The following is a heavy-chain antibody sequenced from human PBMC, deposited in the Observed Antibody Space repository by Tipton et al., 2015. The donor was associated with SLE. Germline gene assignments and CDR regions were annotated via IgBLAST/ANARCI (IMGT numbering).Heavy chain of an antibody. CDR3: ARDRSITIFGVVTPGGAFDI. J-gene: IGHJ3*02. D-gene: IGHD3-3*01. Sequence: TLSLTCTVSGGSISSSSYYWGWIRQPPGKGLEWIGSIYYSGSTYYNPSLKSRVTISVDTSKNQFSLKLSSVTAADTAVYYCARDRSITIFGVVTPGGAFDIWGQGTMVTVPS. CDR2: IYYSGST. CDR1: GGSISSSSYY. V-gene: IGHV4-39*02.